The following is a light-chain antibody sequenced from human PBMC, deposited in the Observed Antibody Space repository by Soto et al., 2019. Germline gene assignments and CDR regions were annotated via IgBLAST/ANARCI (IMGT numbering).Light chain of an antibody. CDR2: DAS. Sequence: EIVLTQAPATLSLSPGERATLSCGASQSVSNSFLGWYQQKPRLAPRLLIYDASTTATGIPDRFSGIGSGTDFSLTISSLEPEDFALVYCQQYCSSPWTFGQGTKVEI. CDR3: QQYCSSPWT. V-gene: IGKV3D-20*01. J-gene: IGKJ2*01. CDR1: QSVSNSF.